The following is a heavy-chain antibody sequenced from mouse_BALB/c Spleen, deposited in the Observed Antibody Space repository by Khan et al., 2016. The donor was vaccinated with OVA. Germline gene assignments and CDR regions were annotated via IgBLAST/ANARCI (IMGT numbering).Heavy chain of an antibody. CDR2: ISDGGIYT. J-gene: IGHJ3*01. CDR1: GFTFSDYY. CDR3: ARGCYGDPFAY. V-gene: IGHV5-4*02. Sequence: EVELVESGGGLVKPGGSLKLSCAASGFTFSDYYMYWVRQTPEKRLEWVATISDGGIYTYSPDSVKGRFTISRDDAKNNLYLQMNSLKSEDTAMYYCARGCYGDPFAYWGQGTLVTVSA. D-gene: IGHD2-13*01.